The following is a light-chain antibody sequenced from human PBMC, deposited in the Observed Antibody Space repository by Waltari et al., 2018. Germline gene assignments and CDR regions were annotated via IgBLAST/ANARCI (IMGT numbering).Light chain of an antibody. V-gene: IGLV2-14*03. CDR2: DVT. Sequence: QSALTQPASVSGSTGQSITISCTGTSSDVGRYDYVSWYQHHPGKAPKLMIYDVTNRPSGVSNRFSGSKSGNTASLTISGLQAEDEADYYCSSYTSSSTRVFGGGTKLTVL. CDR1: SSDVGRYDY. CDR3: SSYTSSSTRV. J-gene: IGLJ2*01.